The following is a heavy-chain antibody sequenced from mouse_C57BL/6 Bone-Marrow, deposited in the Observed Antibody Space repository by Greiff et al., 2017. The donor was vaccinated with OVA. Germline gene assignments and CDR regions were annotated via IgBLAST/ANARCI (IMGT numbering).Heavy chain of an antibody. Sequence: QVQLQQPGAELVMPGASVKLSCKASGYTFTSYWMHWVKQRPGQGLEWIGEIDPSDSYTNYNQKFKGKSTLTVDKSSSTAYMQLSSLTSEDSAVYYCARSTMVPYWYFDVWGTGTTVTVSS. CDR3: ARSTMVPYWYFDV. V-gene: IGHV1-69*01. D-gene: IGHD2-2*01. J-gene: IGHJ1*03. CDR2: IDPSDSYT. CDR1: GYTFTSYW.